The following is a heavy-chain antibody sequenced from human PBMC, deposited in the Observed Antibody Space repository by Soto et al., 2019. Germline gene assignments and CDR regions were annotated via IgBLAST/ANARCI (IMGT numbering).Heavy chain of an antibody. D-gene: IGHD2-2*01. CDR3: ARGDPLLGYCSSTSCAGAGWIDP. J-gene: IGHJ5*02. CDR2: INPNSGGT. Sequence: WASVKVSCKASGYTFTGYYMHWVRQAPGHGLEWMGWINPNSGGTNYAQKFQGRVNMTRDTSISTAYMELSRLRSDDTAVYYCARGDPLLGYCSSTSCAGAGWIDPWGQGTLVTVSS. V-gene: IGHV1-2*02. CDR1: GYTFTGYY.